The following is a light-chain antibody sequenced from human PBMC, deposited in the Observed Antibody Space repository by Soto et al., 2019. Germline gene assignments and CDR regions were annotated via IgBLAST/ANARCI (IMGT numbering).Light chain of an antibody. CDR1: QGVSSY. V-gene: IGKV1D-8*01. Sequence: VIWMTQSPSLLSASTGDRVTISCRVSQGVSSYLAWYQQKPGKAPELLIYAASTLQSGVPSRFSGIGSGSDCILSISRLQSEDFATYYCQQYYTFPPTFGQGTKVEIK. J-gene: IGKJ1*01. CDR2: AAS. CDR3: QQYYTFPPT.